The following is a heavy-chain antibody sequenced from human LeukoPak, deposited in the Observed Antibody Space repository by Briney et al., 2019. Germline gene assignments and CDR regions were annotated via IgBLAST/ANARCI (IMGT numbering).Heavy chain of an antibody. CDR3: ARGTILLWFGEVRDGMDV. J-gene: IGHJ6*02. D-gene: IGHD3-10*01. Sequence: PSETLSLTCTVSGGSISSSSYYWGWIRQPPGKGLEWIGSIYYSGGTYYNPSLKSRVTISVDTSKNQFSLKLSSVTAADTAVYYCARGTILLWFGEVRDGMDVWGQGTTVTVSS. CDR2: IYYSGGT. CDR1: GGSISSSSYY. V-gene: IGHV4-39*07.